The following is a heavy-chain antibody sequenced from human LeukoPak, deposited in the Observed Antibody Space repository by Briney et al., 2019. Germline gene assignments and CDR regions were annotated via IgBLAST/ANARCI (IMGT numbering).Heavy chain of an antibody. J-gene: IGHJ4*02. Sequence: GSLRLSCAASGFTFSSCGMHWVRQAPGKGLEWVAVISYDGSNKCYADSVKGRFTISRDNSKNTLYLQMNSLRAEDTAVYYCAKDNCSGGSCYFDYWGQGTLVTVSS. CDR3: AKDNCSGGSCYFDY. V-gene: IGHV3-30*18. CDR1: GFTFSSCG. CDR2: ISYDGSNK. D-gene: IGHD2-15*01.